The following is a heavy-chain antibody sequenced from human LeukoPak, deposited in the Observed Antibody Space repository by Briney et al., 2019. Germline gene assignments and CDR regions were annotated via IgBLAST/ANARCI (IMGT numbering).Heavy chain of an antibody. Sequence: PGGSLRLSCAASGFTFSPYEMMWVRQSPGKGLDWVSSISPSGNDIFIADSLGRRFTLSRHNSKHSLYLKLHTESPDHTAVYLCTKYRDLPSPINSRALYPWGQGTLLIVSS. J-gene: IGHJ5*02. D-gene: IGHD1-14*01. CDR3: TKYRDLPSPINSRALYP. V-gene: IGHV3-48*03. CDR2: ISPSGNDI. CDR1: GFTFSPYE.